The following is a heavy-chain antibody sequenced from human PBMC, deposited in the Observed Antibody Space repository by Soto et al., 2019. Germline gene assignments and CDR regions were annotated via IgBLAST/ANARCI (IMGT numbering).Heavy chain of an antibody. V-gene: IGHV4-61*01. J-gene: IGHJ4*02. Sequence: QVQLQESGPELVKPSETLSLTCTVSGDSVSSGSYYWTWNRQPPGMGLEYIGFSYHSGDTNYSPSLKSRVTISIDSSKNQFSLKFTSVTSADTAVYYCATKCWMAGGFDYWGRGTLVTVSS. D-gene: IGHD1-1*01. CDR2: SYHSGDT. CDR3: ATKCWMAGGFDY. CDR1: GDSVSSGSYY.